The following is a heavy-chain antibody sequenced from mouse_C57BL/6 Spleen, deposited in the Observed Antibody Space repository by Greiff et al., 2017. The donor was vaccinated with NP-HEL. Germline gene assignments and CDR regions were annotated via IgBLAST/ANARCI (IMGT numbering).Heavy chain of an antibody. CDR3: ARGGSSGYFDY. V-gene: IGHV1-80*01. CDR2: IYPGDGDT. CDR1: GYAFSSYW. D-gene: IGHD3-2*02. Sequence: QVQLQQSGAELVKPGASVKISCKASGYAFSSYWMNWVKQRPGKGLEWIGQIYPGDGDTNYNGKFKGKATLTADKSSSTAYMQLSSLTSEDSAVYFWARGGSSGYFDYGGQGTTLTVSS. J-gene: IGHJ2*01.